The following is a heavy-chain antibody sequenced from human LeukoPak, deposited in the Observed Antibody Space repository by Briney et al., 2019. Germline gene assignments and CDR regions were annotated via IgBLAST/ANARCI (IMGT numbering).Heavy chain of an antibody. J-gene: IGHJ3*02. D-gene: IGHD6-13*01. CDR1: GFTVSSNY. V-gene: IGHV3-53*01. CDR2: IYSGGST. Sequence: GGSLRLSCAASGFTVSSNYMSWVRQAPGKGLEWVSVIYSGGSTYYADSVKGRFTISRDNSKNTLYLQMNSLRAEDTAVYYCAKDFDPSSRPEDAFDIWGQGTMVTVSS. CDR3: AKDFDPSSRPEDAFDI.